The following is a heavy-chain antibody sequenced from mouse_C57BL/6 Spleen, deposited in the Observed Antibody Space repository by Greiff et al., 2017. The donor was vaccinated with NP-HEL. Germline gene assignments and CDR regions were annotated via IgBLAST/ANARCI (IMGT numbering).Heavy chain of an antibody. CDR2: IYPGDGDT. CDR1: GYAFSSSW. V-gene: IGHV1-82*01. J-gene: IGHJ2*01. Sequence: QVQLQQSGPELVKPGASVKISCKASGYAFSSSWMNWVKQRPGKGLEWIGRIYPGDGDTNYNGKFKGKATLTADKSSSTAYMQLSSLTSEDSAVYYCANYGSSPYYFDYWGKGTTLTVSS. D-gene: IGHD1-1*01. CDR3: ANYGSSPYYFDY.